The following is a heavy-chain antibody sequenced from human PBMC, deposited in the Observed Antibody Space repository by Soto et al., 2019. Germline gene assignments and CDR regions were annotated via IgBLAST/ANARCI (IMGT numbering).Heavy chain of an antibody. CDR3: AKGIYSGYGPFDY. D-gene: IGHD5-12*01. Sequence: PGGSLRLSCAASGFTFSNYDFHWVRQATGKGLEWVSAISGSGGSTYYADSVKGRFTISRDNSKNTLYLQMNSLRAEDTAVYYCAKGIYSGYGPFDYWGQGTLVTVSS. CDR2: ISGSGGST. CDR1: GFTFSNYD. J-gene: IGHJ4*02. V-gene: IGHV3-23*01.